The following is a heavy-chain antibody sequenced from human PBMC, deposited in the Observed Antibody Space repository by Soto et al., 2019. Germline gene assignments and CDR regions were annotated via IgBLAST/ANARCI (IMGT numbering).Heavy chain of an antibody. CDR3: ARGVGSSPPRY. CDR2: IYYSGSP. D-gene: IGHD1-26*01. V-gene: IGHV4-39*07. CDR1: GGSISSSSYY. Sequence: PSETLSLTCTVSGGSISSSSYYWGWIRQPPGKGLEWIGSIYYSGSPYYNPSLRSRVIISADTSKNQISLKLTSATAADTAVYYCARGVGSSPPRYWGRGTLVTVSS. J-gene: IGHJ4*02.